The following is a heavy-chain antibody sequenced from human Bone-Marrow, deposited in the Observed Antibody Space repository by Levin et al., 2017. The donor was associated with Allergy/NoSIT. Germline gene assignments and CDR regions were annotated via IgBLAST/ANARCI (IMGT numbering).Heavy chain of an antibody. CDR3: ATNDGRGFCVSTSCYAYFDS. CDR2: ISGTGSET. V-gene: IGHV3-23*01. CDR1: GLIFRSYG. D-gene: IGHD2-2*01. Sequence: GESLKISCIASGLIFRSYGMTWIRQAPGKGLEWVSVISGTGSETYYADSVKGRFTISRDNAKRAVYLQMNRLSADDTATYYCATNDGRGFCVSTSCYAYFDSWGQGTLVTVSS. J-gene: IGHJ4*02.